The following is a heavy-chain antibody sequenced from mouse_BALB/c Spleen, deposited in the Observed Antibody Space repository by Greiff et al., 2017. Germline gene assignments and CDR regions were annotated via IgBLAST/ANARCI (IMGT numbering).Heavy chain of an antibody. CDR2: IYPGDGDT. Sequence: VKLQQSGAELARPGASVKLSCKASGYTFTSYWMQWVKQRPGQGLEWIGAIYPGDGDTRYTQKFKGKATLTADKSSSTAYMQLSSLASEDSAVYYCARDEGAMDYWGQGTSVTVSS. CDR3: ARDEGAMDY. V-gene: IGHV1-87*01. CDR1: GYTFTSYW. J-gene: IGHJ4*01.